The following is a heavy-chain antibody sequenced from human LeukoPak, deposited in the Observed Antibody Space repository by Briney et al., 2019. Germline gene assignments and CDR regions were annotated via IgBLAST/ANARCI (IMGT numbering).Heavy chain of an antibody. D-gene: IGHD3-22*01. CDR3: ARVSYHYYDSSGYYYGY. Sequence: ASVKVSCKASGYTFTSYYMHWVRQAPGQGLEWMGIINPSAGSTSYAQKFQGRVTMTRDTSTSTVYMELSSLRSEDTAVYYCARVSYHYYDSSGYYYGYWGQGTLVTVSS. CDR2: INPSAGST. CDR1: GYTFTSYY. J-gene: IGHJ4*02. V-gene: IGHV1-46*01.